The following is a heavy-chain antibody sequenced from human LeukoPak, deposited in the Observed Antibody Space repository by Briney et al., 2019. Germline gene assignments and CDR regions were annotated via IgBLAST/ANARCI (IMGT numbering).Heavy chain of an antibody. J-gene: IGHJ4*02. D-gene: IGHD3-10*01. CDR2: INHSGST. Sequence: SETLSLTCAVYGGSFSGYYWSWIRQPPGKGLEWIGEINHSGSTNYNPSLKSRVTISVDTSKNQFSLTLSSVTAADTAVYYCARQNYYGSGSSIDYWGQGTLVTVSS. V-gene: IGHV4-34*01. CDR3: ARQNYYGSGSSIDY. CDR1: GGSFSGYY.